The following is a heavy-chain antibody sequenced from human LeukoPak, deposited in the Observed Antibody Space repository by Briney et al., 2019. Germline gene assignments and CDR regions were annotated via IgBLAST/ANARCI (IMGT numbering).Heavy chain of an antibody. V-gene: IGHV3-30-3*01. CDR2: ISYDGSNK. Sequence: GGSRRLSCAASGFTFSSYAMHWVRQAPGKGLEWVAVISYDGSNKYYADSVKGRFTISRDNSKNTLYLQMNSLRAEDTAVYYCAKEYYYDSSGFYWGQGTLVTVSS. J-gene: IGHJ4*02. CDR1: GFTFSSYA. CDR3: AKEYYYDSSGFY. D-gene: IGHD3-22*01.